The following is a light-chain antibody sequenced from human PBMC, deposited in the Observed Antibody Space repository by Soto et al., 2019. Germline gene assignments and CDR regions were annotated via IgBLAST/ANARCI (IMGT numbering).Light chain of an antibody. CDR3: SSYTSSSTLRHVE. V-gene: IGLV2-14*01. CDR1: SSDVGGYNY. CDR2: DVS. Sequence: QSVLTQPASVSGSPGQSITISCTGTSSDVGGYNYVSWYQQHPGKAPKLMIYDVSNRPSGVSNRFSGSKSGNTASLTISGLQAEDEADYYCSSYTSSSTLRHVEFGGGTKLTVL. J-gene: IGLJ2*01.